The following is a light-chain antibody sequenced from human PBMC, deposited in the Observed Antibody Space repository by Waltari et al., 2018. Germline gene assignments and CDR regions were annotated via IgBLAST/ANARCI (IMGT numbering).Light chain of an antibody. CDR2: DAS. V-gene: IGKV3-20*01. CDR1: QSVGRA. Sequence: DIVLTQSPGTLALSPGERATISCRASQSVGRALAWYQQKPGQAPRLLIYDASSRATGISDKFSGSGSGTDFSLTISRVEPEDFAVYFCQMYVRLPVTFGQGTKVEVK. J-gene: IGKJ1*01. CDR3: QMYVRLPVT.